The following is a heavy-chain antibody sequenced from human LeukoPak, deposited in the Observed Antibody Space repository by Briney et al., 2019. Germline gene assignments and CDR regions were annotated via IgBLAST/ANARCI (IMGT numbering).Heavy chain of an antibody. Sequence: ASVKLSCKVSGYTLTELSMHWVRQAPGKGLEWMGGFDPEDGETIYAQKFQGRVTMTEDTSTDTAYMELSSLRSEDTAVYYCATAFSPADYDYVWGSYRYDYWGQGTLVTVSS. V-gene: IGHV1-24*01. CDR1: GYTLTELS. CDR3: ATAFSPADYDYVWGSYRYDY. J-gene: IGHJ4*02. D-gene: IGHD3-16*02. CDR2: FDPEDGET.